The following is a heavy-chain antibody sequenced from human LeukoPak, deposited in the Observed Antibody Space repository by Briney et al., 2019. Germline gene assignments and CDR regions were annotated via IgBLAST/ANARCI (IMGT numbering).Heavy chain of an antibody. CDR1: GYTFTSYD. CDR3: ARGCTDYSEQGANGDPPNWFDP. J-gene: IGHJ5*02. CDR2: MNPNSGNT. Sequence: VASVKVSCKASGYTFTSYDINWVRQATGQGLEWMGWMNPNSGNTGYAQKFQGRVTITRNTSISTAYMELSSLRSEDTAVYYCARGCTDYSEQGANGDPPNWFDPWGQGTLVTVSS. V-gene: IGHV1-8*03. D-gene: IGHD4-17*01.